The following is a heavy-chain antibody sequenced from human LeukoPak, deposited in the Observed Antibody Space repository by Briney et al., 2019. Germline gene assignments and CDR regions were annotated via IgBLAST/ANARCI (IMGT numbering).Heavy chain of an antibody. V-gene: IGHV4-4*07. CDR1: GGSISSYY. D-gene: IGHD6-13*01. J-gene: IGHJ6*02. CDR3: VRFSIAAADSDYYYYGMDV. CDR2: IYTSGST. Sequence: PSETLSLTCTVSGGSISSYYWSWIRQPAGKGLEWIGRIYTSGSTNYNPSLKSRVTMSVDTSKNQFSPKLSSVTAADTAVYYCVRFSIAAADSDYYYYGMDVWGQGTTVTVSS.